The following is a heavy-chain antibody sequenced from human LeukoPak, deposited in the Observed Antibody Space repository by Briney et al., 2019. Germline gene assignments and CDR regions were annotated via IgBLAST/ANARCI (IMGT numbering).Heavy chain of an antibody. CDR3: ARVPGGALNWFDP. CDR1: GGSFSGYY. CDR2: IYYSGST. D-gene: IGHD1-1*01. V-gene: IGHV4-59*01. J-gene: IGHJ5*02. Sequence: SETLSLTCAVYGGSFSGYYWSWIRQPPGKGLEWIGFIYYSGSTNYNPSLKSRVTISVDTSKNQFSLKVRSVTPADTAVYYCARVPGGALNWFDPWGQGTLVTVSS.